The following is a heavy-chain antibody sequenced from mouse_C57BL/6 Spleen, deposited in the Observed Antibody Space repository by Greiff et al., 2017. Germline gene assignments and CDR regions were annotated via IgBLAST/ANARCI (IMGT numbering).Heavy chain of an antibody. CDR1: GYAFSSYW. CDR2: IYPGDGDT. J-gene: IGHJ3*01. CDR3: AREEGITTVVAPFAY. D-gene: IGHD1-1*01. Sequence: VQLQESGAELVKPGASVKISCKASGYAFSSYWMNWVKQRPGKGLEWIGQIYPGDGDTNYNGKFKGKATLTADKSSSTAYMQLSSLTSEDSAVYFCAREEGITTVVAPFAYWGQGTLVTVSA. V-gene: IGHV1-80*01.